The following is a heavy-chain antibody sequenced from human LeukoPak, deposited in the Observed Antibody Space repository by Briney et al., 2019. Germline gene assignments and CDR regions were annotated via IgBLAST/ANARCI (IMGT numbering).Heavy chain of an antibody. CDR3: ARSRNVRTFDY. V-gene: IGHV3-30*02. CDR1: GFTFSSYG. J-gene: IGHJ4*02. Sequence: GGSLRLSCAASGFTFSSYGIHWVREAPGKGLEWVTFIRHDGTNQHYGDSVKGRFTISRDNLKNTVFLQMNSVRAEDTAVYFCARSRNVRTFDYWGQGTLVAVSS. CDR2: IRHDGTNQ.